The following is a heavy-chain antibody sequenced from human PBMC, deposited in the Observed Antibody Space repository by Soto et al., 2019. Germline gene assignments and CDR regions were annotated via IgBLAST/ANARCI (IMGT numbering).Heavy chain of an antibody. J-gene: IGHJ4*02. CDR2: AHHSGRT. CDR1: FGSMSSSNW. Sequence: SETLSLTCPVSFGSMSSSNWCNWVRQSPGKGLEWIGEAHHSGRTNYNPSLKSRVTISVDKSKNHFSLKLSSVTAADTAVYYCARSEATGLDYWGQGTLVTVSS. D-gene: IGHD1-26*01. V-gene: IGHV4-4*02. CDR3: ARSEATGLDY.